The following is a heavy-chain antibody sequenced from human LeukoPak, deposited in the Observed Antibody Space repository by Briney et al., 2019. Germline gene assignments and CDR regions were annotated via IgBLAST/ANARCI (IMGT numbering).Heavy chain of an antibody. J-gene: IGHJ5*02. Sequence: GESLKISCKGSGYSFTSNWISWVRQMPGEGLEWMGRIDPSDSYTNYSPSFQGHVTISADKSISTAYLQWSSLKASDTAMYYCARQPEGTWFDPWGQGTLVTVSS. V-gene: IGHV5-10-1*01. CDR3: ARQPEGTWFDP. CDR2: IDPSDSYT. D-gene: IGHD1-1*01. CDR1: GYSFTSNW.